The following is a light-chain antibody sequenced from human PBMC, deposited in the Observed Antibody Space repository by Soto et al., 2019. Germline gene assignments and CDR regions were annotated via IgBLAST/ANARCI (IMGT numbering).Light chain of an antibody. CDR1: RRGSSSY. J-gene: IGKJ1*01. CDR3: QQYDSSPKT. Sequence: TLAPSTRSMSPGARATLSCRGTRRGSSSYLAWYQQKPGQAPRLLIYGASSRATGIPDRFSGSGSGTDFTLTISRLEPEDFAVYYCQQYDSSPKTFGQGTKVDIK. V-gene: IGKV3-20*01. CDR2: GAS.